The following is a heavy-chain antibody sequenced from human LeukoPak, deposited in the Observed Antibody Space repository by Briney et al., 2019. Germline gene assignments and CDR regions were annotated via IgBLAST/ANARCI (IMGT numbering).Heavy chain of an antibody. CDR3: AKIRGIVVVPQTPYYFDY. CDR2: ISGSGGST. J-gene: IGHJ4*02. Sequence: PGGSLRLSCAAPGFTFSSYAMSWVRQAPGKGLEWVSAISGSGGSTYYADSLKGRFTISRDNSKNTLYLQMNSLRAEDTAVYYCAKIRGIVVVPQTPYYFDYWGQGTLVTVSS. D-gene: IGHD2-2*01. CDR1: GFTFSSYA. V-gene: IGHV3-23*01.